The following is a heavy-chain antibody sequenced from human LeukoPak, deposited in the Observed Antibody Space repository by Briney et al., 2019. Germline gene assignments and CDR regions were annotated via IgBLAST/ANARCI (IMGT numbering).Heavy chain of an antibody. CDR2: IYYSGST. J-gene: IGHJ5*02. Sequence: PSETLSLTCTVSGGSISSSSYYWGWIRQPPGKGLEWIGSIYYSGSTYYNPSLKSRVTISVDTSKNQFSLKLSSVTAADTAVYYCATKAAGYCSSTSCYTGWFDPWGQGTLVTVSS. V-gene: IGHV4-39*07. D-gene: IGHD2-2*02. CDR3: ATKAAGYCSSTSCYTGWFDP. CDR1: GGSISSSSYY.